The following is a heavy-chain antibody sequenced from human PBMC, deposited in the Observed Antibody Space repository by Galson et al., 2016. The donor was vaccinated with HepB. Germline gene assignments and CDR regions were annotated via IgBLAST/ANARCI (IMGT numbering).Heavy chain of an antibody. D-gene: IGHD3-22*01. J-gene: IGHJ6*02. Sequence: ETLSLTCGVYGGSFSDYDWSWIRQPPGKGLEWIGEINHSGRTNYHPSLRSRVTMSQATSQSQFSLKLRSVTAADTAVYYWARIRHPRAGYGMDVWGHGTTVTVSS. V-gene: IGHV4-34*01. CDR1: GGSFSDYD. CDR3: ARIRHPRAGYGMDV. CDR2: INHSGRT.